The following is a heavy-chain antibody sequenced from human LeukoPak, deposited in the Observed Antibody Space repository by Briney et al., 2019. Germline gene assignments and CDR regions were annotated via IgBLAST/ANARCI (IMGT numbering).Heavy chain of an antibody. Sequence: GGSLRLSCAASGFTFSSYWMSWVRQAPGKGLEWVSSISTSSTFIYYADSVKGRFTISRDNAKNSLYLQMNSLRAEDTAVYYCAREGYYDNSGYYRYFDLWGRGTLVTVSS. V-gene: IGHV3-21*04. D-gene: IGHD3-22*01. CDR1: GFTFSSYW. J-gene: IGHJ2*01. CDR2: ISTSSTFI. CDR3: AREGYYDNSGYYRYFDL.